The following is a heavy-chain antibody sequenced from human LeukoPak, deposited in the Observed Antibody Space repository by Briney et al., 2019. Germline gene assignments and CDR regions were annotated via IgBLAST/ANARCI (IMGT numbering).Heavy chain of an antibody. CDR3: ARRGDSSGDY. J-gene: IGHJ4*02. CDR1: GYSISSGYY. CDR2: IYHSGST. Sequence: SETLSLTCTVSGYSISSGYYWGWIRQPPGKGLEWIGSIYHSGSTYYNPSLKSRVTISVDTSKNQFSLKLSSVTAADTAVYYCARRGDSSGDYWGQGTLVTVSS. V-gene: IGHV4-38-2*02. D-gene: IGHD3-22*01.